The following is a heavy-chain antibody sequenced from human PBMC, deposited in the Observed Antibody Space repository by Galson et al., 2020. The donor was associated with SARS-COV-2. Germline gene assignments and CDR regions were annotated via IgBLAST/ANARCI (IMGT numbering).Heavy chain of an antibody. Sequence: SETLSLTCTVSGGSISSSSYYWGWIRQPPGKGLEWIGSTYYSGSTYYNPSLKSRVTISVDTSKNQFSLKLSSVTAADTAVYYCASGGRVSYYDILTGLLKGPFDYWGQGTLVTVSS. CDR1: GGSISSSSYY. V-gene: IGHV4-39*07. CDR2: TYYSGST. CDR3: ASGGRVSYYDILTGLLKGPFDY. D-gene: IGHD3-9*01. J-gene: IGHJ4*02.